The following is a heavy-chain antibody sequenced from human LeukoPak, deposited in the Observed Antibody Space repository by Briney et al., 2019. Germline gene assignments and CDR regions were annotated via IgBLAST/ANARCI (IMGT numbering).Heavy chain of an antibody. D-gene: IGHD2-2*01. Sequence: GGSLRLSCAASGFTVSSNYMSWVRQAPGKGLEWVSVIYSGGSTYYADSVKGRFTISRDNSKNTLYLQMNSLRAEDTAVYYCAKDLEGIVVVPAASHFDYWGQGTLVTVSS. CDR3: AKDLEGIVVVPAASHFDY. CDR1: GFTVSSNY. J-gene: IGHJ4*02. V-gene: IGHV3-53*01. CDR2: IYSGGST.